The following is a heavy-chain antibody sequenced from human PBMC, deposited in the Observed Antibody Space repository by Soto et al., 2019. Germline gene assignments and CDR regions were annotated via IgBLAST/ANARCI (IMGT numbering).Heavy chain of an antibody. V-gene: IGHV3-23*01. J-gene: IGHJ5*02. D-gene: IGHD3-3*01. CDR1: GFTFSSYA. Sequence: EVQLLESGGGLVQPGGSLRLSCAASGFTFSSYAMSWVRQAPGKGLEWVSAISGSGGSTYYADSVKGRFTISRDNSKNTLYLQMNSLRAEDTAGYYCANQRVDFWSGWFDPWGQGTLVTVSS. CDR2: ISGSGGST. CDR3: ANQRVDFWSGWFDP.